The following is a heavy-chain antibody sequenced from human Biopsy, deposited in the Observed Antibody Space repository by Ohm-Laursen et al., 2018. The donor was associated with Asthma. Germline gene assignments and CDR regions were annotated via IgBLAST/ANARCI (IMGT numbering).Heavy chain of an antibody. CDR2: INSVFGTT. D-gene: IGHD2-2*01. Sequence: SVKVSCKSLGGTFNTYVIGWVRQAPGQGLEWMGGINSVFGTTTYPQKFQDRVTITEDDSTSTVYMELSSLRSEDTAVYYCTRKAGSCISRTCYSLDFWGQGTLVTVSS. CDR1: GGTFNTYV. V-gene: IGHV1-69*13. CDR3: TRKAGSCISRTCYSLDF. J-gene: IGHJ4*02.